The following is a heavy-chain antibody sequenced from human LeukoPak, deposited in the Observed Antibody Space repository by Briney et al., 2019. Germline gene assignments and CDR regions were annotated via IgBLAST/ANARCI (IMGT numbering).Heavy chain of an antibody. Sequence: PSETLSLTCTVSGGSISSSSYYWGWIRQPPGKGLEWIGSIYYSGSTYYNPSLKSRVTISVDTSKNQFSLKLSSVTAADTAVYYCARHGGYCSSTSCSHMDVWGKGTTVTVSS. V-gene: IGHV4-39*01. J-gene: IGHJ6*03. CDR1: GGSISSSSYY. D-gene: IGHD2-2*01. CDR3: ARHGGYCSSTSCSHMDV. CDR2: IYYSGST.